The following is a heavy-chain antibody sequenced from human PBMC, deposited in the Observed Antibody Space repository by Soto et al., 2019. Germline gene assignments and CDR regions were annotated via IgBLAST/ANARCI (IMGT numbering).Heavy chain of an antibody. D-gene: IGHD6-19*01. Sequence: PSETLSLTCTVSGGSISSGGYYWSWIRQHPGKGLEWIGYIYYSGSTYYNPSLKSRVTISVDTSKNQFSLKLSSVTAADTAVYYCARYSSGWFLRGPKPFAFDIWGQGTMVTVSS. CDR3: ARYSSGWFLRGPKPFAFDI. CDR1: GGSISSGGYY. J-gene: IGHJ3*02. V-gene: IGHV4-61*08. CDR2: IYYSGST.